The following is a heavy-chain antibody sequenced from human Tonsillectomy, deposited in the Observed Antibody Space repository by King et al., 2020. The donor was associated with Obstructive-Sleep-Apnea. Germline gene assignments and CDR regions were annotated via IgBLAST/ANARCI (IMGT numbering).Heavy chain of an antibody. J-gene: IGHJ4*02. CDR3: ATLSYSSSWTDY. D-gene: IGHD6-13*01. CDR2: ISNDGANK. Sequence: VQPVESGGGVVQPGRSLRLSCAASGFTFSSYAMHWVRQAPGKGLEWVSVISNDGANKDYADSVKGRFTISRDNSKNILYLQINNLRPEDTAVYYCATLSYSSSWTDYWGQGTLVTVSS. CDR1: GFTFSSYA. V-gene: IGHV3-30-3*01.